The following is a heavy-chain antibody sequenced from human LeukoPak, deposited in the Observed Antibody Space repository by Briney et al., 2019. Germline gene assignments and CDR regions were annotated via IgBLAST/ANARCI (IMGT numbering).Heavy chain of an antibody. D-gene: IGHD2-21*01. J-gene: IGHJ4*02. CDR3: SETTPYSVVVLEL. CDR2: IYYSGST. Sequence: SETLSLTCTVSGGSISSSSYYWGWIRQPPGKGLEWIGRIYYSGSTYYNPSLKSRVPISVDTSKNQFSLRPSPLTAAATAGCCGSETTPYSVVVLELWGQGTLVTVSS. V-gene: IGHV4-39*01. CDR1: GGSISSSSYY.